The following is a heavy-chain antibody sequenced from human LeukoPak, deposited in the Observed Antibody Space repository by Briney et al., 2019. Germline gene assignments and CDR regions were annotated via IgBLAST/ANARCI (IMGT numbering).Heavy chain of an antibody. CDR3: ARVYETNGYLY. J-gene: IGHJ4*02. Sequence: GGSLRLSCAASGFTLRNYWMHWVRQAPGKGLVWVSRINTDGSSTTYADSAKGRFTISRDNAKNTLCLQMNSLRAEDTAVYYCARVYETNGYLYWGQGSLVTVSS. D-gene: IGHD3-22*01. V-gene: IGHV3-74*01. CDR2: INTDGSST. CDR1: GFTLRNYW.